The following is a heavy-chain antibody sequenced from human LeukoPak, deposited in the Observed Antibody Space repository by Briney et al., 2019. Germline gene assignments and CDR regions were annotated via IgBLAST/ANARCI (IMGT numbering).Heavy chain of an antibody. Sequence: GRSLRLSCAASGFTIANNYMNWVRQAPGKGLEWVSVTYTEGPTYYADSVKGRFTISRDNSRNTVYLQKNSLRAEDTAVYYCARETTAPQRHFDYWGQGTLVTVSS. D-gene: IGHD4-17*01. CDR3: ARETTAPQRHFDY. J-gene: IGHJ4*02. V-gene: IGHV3-66*01. CDR2: TYTEGPT. CDR1: GFTIANNY.